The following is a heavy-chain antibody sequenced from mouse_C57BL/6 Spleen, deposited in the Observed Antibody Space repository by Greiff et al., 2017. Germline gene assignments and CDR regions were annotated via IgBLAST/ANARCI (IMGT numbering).Heavy chain of an antibody. V-gene: IGHV1-64*01. J-gene: IGHJ3*01. CDR1: GYTFTSYW. Sequence: VQLQQPGAELVKPGASVKLSCKASGYTFTSYWMHWVKQRPGQGLEWIGMIHPNSGSTNYNEKFKSKATLTVDKSSSTAYMQLSSLTAEDSAVYCCARSGSNYGFAYWGQGTLVTVSA. D-gene: IGHD2-5*01. CDR2: IHPNSGST. CDR3: ARSGSNYGFAY.